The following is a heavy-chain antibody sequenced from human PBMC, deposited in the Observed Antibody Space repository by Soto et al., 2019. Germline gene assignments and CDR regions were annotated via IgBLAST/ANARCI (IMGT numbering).Heavy chain of an antibody. CDR2: ISSTTNYI. CDR1: GFTFTRYR. Sequence: EVQLVESGGGLVKPGGSLRLSCAASGFTFTRYRRNWVRQAPGKGLEWVSSISSTTNYIYYADSMKGRFTVSRDNAKNSVYLEMNSLSAEDTAVYYCARESEDLTSNFDYWGQGTLVTVSS. CDR3: ARESEDLTSNFDY. V-gene: IGHV3-21*01. J-gene: IGHJ4*02.